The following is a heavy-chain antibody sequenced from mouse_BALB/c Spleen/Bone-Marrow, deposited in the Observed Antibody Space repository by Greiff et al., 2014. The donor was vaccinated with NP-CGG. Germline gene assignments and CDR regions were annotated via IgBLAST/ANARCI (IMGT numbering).Heavy chain of an antibody. Sequence: VQLKESGGGLVQPGGSRKLSCAASGFTFSSFGMHWVRQAPEKGLEWVAYISSGSSTVFYADTVKGRFTVSRDNPKNTLFLQISSLRSEDTAMYYCARSRGNFEDFDYWGQGTTLTVSS. CDR1: GFTFSSFG. J-gene: IGHJ2*01. D-gene: IGHD2-1*01. V-gene: IGHV5-17*02. CDR3: ARSRGNFEDFDY. CDR2: ISSGSSTV.